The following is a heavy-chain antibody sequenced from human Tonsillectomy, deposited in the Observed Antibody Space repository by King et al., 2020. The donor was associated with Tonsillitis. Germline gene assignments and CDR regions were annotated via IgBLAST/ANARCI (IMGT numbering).Heavy chain of an antibody. Sequence: QLQESGPGLVKPSETLSLTCTVSGDSISSTTYTFVWLRQPPGKGLEWIGTAYHSGSPTYKPSLRSRVTISVDASMTQFSLRLTYVTAADTAVYYCATQWAGADYVYYWGQGTLVTVAS. V-gene: IGHV4-39*01. CDR1: GDSISSTTYT. CDR3: ATQWAGADYVYY. J-gene: IGHJ4*02. D-gene: IGHD6-19*01. CDR2: AYHSGSP.